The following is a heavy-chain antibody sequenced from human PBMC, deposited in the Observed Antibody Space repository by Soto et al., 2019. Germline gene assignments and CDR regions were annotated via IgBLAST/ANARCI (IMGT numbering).Heavy chain of an antibody. J-gene: IGHJ4*02. D-gene: IGHD3-3*01. V-gene: IGHV3-23*01. CDR3: ANDSIRLLEWLYVDY. CDR1: GFTFSSYA. Sequence: GGSLRLSCAASGFTFSSYAMSWVRQAPGKGLEWVSAISGSGGSTYYADSVKGRFTISRDNSKNTLYLQMNSLRAEDTAVYYCANDSIRLLEWLYVDYSGQATRVTVSS. CDR2: ISGSGGST.